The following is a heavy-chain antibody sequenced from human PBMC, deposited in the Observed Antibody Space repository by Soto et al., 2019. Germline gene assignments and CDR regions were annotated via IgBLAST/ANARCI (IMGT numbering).Heavy chain of an antibody. CDR1: GGSISSYY. D-gene: IGHD5-12*01. CDR2: IYYSGST. J-gene: IGHJ4*02. V-gene: IGHV4-59*01. CDR3: ARAKVGYRPIDY. Sequence: QVQLQESGPGLVKPSETLSLTCNVSGGSISSYYWSWIRQPPGKGLEWIGYIYYSGSTNYNPSLKSRVTISVDTSKDQFSLKLSSVTAADTAVYYCARAKVGYRPIDYWGQGTLVTVSS.